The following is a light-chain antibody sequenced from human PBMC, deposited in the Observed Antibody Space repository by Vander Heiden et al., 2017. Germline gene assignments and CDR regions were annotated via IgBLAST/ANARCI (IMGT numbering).Light chain of an antibody. Sequence: DLVMTQPPLSSPVTPGEAAVISCMSSQSLVSSNGKNYLDWYQEKPGQAPRLLIYEASKRSSGVPERFSGSGSGTDFTLKISSVEAEDVGLYYCMQTEQIPRTFGQGTKVEIK. J-gene: IGKJ1*01. CDR3: MQTEQIPRT. V-gene: IGKV2-28*01. CDR2: EAS. CDR1: QSLVSSNGKNY.